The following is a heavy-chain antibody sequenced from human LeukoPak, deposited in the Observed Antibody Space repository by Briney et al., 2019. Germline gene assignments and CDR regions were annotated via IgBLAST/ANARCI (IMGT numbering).Heavy chain of an antibody. CDR3: ARNPSNIVVVPAASPDYYYGMDV. Sequence: GGSLRLSCAASGFTFSSYAMHWVRQAPAKGLEWVAVISYDGSNKYYADCVKGRFTISRDNSKNTLYLQMNSLRAEDTAVYYCARNPSNIVVVPAASPDYYYGMDVWAQGTTVTVSS. CDR1: GFTFSSYA. J-gene: IGHJ6*02. V-gene: IGHV3-30-3*01. CDR2: ISYDGSNK. D-gene: IGHD2-2*01.